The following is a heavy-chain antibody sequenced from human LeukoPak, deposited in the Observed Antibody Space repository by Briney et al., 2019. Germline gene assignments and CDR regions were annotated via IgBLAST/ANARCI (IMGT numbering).Heavy chain of an antibody. CDR3: AKRLPYYFDY. J-gene: IGHJ4*02. CDR2: ITGSDNT. D-gene: IGHD3-16*01. Sequence: GGSLRLSCAASGFTFRSYAMTWVRQAPGKGLEYVSAITGSDNTYYADSVKGRFTISRDSSKNTVYLQMNSLRAEDTAVYYCAKRLPYYFDYWGQGTLVTVSS. V-gene: IGHV3-23*01. CDR1: GFTFRSYA.